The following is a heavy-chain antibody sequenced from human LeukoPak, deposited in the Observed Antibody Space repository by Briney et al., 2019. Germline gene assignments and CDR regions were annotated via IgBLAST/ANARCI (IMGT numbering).Heavy chain of an antibody. J-gene: IGHJ3*02. CDR1: GFTFSNYE. Sequence: GGSLRLSCAASGFTFSNYEMNWVRQAPGKGLEWVSYISSGGSTIYYADSVKGRFTISRDNAKNSLHLQMNSLRAEDTAVYCCARVPRGSYAFDIWGQGTMVTVSS. V-gene: IGHV3-48*03. CDR2: ISSGGSTI. D-gene: IGHD3-10*01. CDR3: ARVPRGSYAFDI.